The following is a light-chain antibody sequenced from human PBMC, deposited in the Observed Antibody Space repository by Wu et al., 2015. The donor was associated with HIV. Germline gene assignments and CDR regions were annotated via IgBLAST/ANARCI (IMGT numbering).Light chain of an antibody. Sequence: DIQMTQSPSSLSASVGDRVTITCRASQSISIFLNWYQRKPGKAPKLLIYAASSLQSGVPSRFSGSGSGTDFTLTTSSLQPEDIATYYCQQSYNTLSYSFGQGPSWRSN. J-gene: IGKJ2*03. CDR1: QSISIF. CDR3: QQSYNTLSYS. CDR2: AAS. V-gene: IGKV1-39*01.